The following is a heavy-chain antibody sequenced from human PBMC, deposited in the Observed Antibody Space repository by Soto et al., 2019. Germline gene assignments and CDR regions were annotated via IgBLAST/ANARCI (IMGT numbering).Heavy chain of an antibody. V-gene: IGHV3-7*03. CDR1: GFTFSSYW. CDR3: ARGGVQLWPEHFDY. J-gene: IGHJ4*02. Sequence: LRLSCAASGFTFSSYWMSWVRQAPGKGLEWVANIKQDGSEKYYVDSVKGRFTISRDNAKNSLYLQMNSLRAEDTAVYYCARGGVQLWPEHFDYWGQGTLVTAPQ. D-gene: IGHD5-18*01. CDR2: IKQDGSEK.